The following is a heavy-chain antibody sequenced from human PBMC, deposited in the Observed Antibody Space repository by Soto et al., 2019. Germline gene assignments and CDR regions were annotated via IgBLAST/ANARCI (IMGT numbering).Heavy chain of an antibody. V-gene: IGHV4-59*01. Sequence: PSETLSLTCTVSGGSISSYYRSWIRQPPGKGLEWIGYIYYSGSTNYNPSLKSRVTISVDTSKNQFSLKLSSVTAADTAVYYCARDYRYDILTGRDAFDIWGQGTMVTV. J-gene: IGHJ3*02. CDR3: ARDYRYDILTGRDAFDI. CDR1: GGSISSYY. CDR2: IYYSGST. D-gene: IGHD3-9*01.